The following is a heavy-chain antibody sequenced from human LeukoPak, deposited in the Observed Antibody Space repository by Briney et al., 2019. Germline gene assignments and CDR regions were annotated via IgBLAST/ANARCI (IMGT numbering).Heavy chain of an antibody. CDR1: GGSISSYY. CDR2: IYTSGST. V-gene: IGHV4-4*07. J-gene: IGHJ6*03. Sequence: SETLSLTCTVSGGSISSYYWSWIRQPAGKGLEWIGRIYTSGSTNYNPSLKSRVTMSVDTSKNQFSLKLSSVTAADTAVYYCAREMAAGQNYYYYYYMDVWGKGTTVTVSS. D-gene: IGHD6-13*01. CDR3: AREMAAGQNYYYYYYMDV.